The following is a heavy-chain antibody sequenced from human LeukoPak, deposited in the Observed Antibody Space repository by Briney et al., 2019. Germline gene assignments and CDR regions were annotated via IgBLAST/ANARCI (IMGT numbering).Heavy chain of an antibody. CDR3: ARRGDSYDTRPLDY. J-gene: IGHJ4*02. Sequence: GESLKISCKGSGYRVTSYWIGWVRQMPGKGLEWMGIIYPADSDTRYSPSFQGQVTISADKSISTAYLQWSSLKASDTAMYYCARRGDSYDTRPLDYWGQGTLVTVSS. CDR2: IYPADSDT. D-gene: IGHD3-22*01. V-gene: IGHV5-51*01. CDR1: GYRVTSYW.